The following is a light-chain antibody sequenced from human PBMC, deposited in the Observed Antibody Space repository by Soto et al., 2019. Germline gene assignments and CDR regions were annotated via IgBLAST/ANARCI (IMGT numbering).Light chain of an antibody. CDR1: QSVNNK. CDR2: AAS. Sequence: EIIMTQSPATLSLSPGERAALSCRASQSVNNKLAWYQQTPGQPPRLLIYAASIRATDFPDRFSGDGSGTDFTLTISRLEPEDYAVYYCHQYDGSPIAFGQGTRLEIK. V-gene: IGKV3-15*01. J-gene: IGKJ5*01. CDR3: HQYDGSPIA.